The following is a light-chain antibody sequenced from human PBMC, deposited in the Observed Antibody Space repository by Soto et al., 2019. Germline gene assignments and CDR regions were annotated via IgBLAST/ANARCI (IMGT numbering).Light chain of an antibody. CDR1: SSNIGRNT. CDR3: VACDDSLTDYV. V-gene: IGLV1-44*01. J-gene: IGLJ1*01. CDR2: RNN. Sequence: QSVLTQAPSASETPGQRVTISCSGGSSNIGRNTVNWYQQLPGTAPKLLIYRNNRRPSGVPDRFSGSKSGTSASLAISGLQSEDEADYYCVACDDSLTDYVFGTGTKVTVL.